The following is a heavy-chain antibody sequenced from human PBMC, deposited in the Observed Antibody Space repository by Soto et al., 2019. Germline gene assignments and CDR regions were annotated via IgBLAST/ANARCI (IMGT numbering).Heavy chain of an antibody. CDR3: ARAGCSSTSCSSFHNWFDP. J-gene: IGHJ5*02. V-gene: IGHV1-69*13. CDR2: IIPIFGTA. Sequence: SVKVSFKASGGTFSSYAISWVRQAPGQGLEWMGGIIPIFGTANYAQKFQGRVTITADESTSTAYMELSSLGSEDTAVYYCARAGCSSTSCSSFHNWFDPWGQGTLVTVSS. CDR1: GGTFSSYA. D-gene: IGHD2-2*01.